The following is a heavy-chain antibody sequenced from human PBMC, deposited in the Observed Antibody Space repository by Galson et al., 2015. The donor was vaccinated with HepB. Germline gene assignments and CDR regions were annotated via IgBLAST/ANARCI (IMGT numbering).Heavy chain of an antibody. CDR2: IKQDGSEK. V-gene: IGHV3-7*01. Sequence: SLRLSCAASGFTFSSYWMSWVRQAPGKGLEWVANIKQDGSEKYYVDSVKGRFTISRDNAKNSLYLQMNSLRAEDTAVYYCARDRSGSYWRVVDAEYFQHWGQGTLVTVSS. D-gene: IGHD1-26*01. CDR1: GFTFSSYW. J-gene: IGHJ1*01. CDR3: ARDRSGSYWRVVDAEYFQH.